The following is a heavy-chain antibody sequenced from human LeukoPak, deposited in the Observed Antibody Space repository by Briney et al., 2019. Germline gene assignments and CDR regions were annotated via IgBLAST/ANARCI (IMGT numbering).Heavy chain of an antibody. V-gene: IGHV3-7*01. CDR2: IKQDGSEK. Sequence: GGSLRLSCAASGFTFSSYWTSWVRQAPGKGLEWEANIKQDGSEKYYVDSVKGRFTISRDNAKNSLYLQMNSLRAEDTAVYYCARDSSSSWYFWFDPWGQGTLVTVSS. D-gene: IGHD6-13*01. CDR1: GFTFSSYW. CDR3: ARDSSSSWYFWFDP. J-gene: IGHJ5*02.